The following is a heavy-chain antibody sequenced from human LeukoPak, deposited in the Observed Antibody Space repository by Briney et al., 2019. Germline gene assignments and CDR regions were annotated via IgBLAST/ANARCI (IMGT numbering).Heavy chain of an antibody. V-gene: IGHV4-34*01. CDR3: AREYSYGYRGDFDY. CDR2: INHSGST. CDR1: GGSFSGYY. J-gene: IGHJ4*02. Sequence: PSETLSLTCAVYGGSFSGYYWSWIRQPPGKGLEWIGEINHSGSTNYNPSLKSRVTISVDTSKNQFSLKLSSVTAADTAVYYCAREYSYGYRGDFDYWGQGTLVTVSS. D-gene: IGHD5-18*01.